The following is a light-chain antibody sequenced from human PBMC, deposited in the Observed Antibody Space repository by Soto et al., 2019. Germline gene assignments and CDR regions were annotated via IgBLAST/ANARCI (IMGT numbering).Light chain of an antibody. Sequence: DMQMPXXPXXXXAXXXEXXTIXCRASQSIGKHLNWYQQKPGKAPKFLIYGASTLQSGVPSRFTGSGSGTEFTLTISSLQPDDFATYYCQHYNSYSEAFGQGTKVDIK. CDR3: QHYNSYSEA. CDR1: QSIGKH. CDR2: GAS. V-gene: IGKV1-5*01. J-gene: IGKJ1*01.